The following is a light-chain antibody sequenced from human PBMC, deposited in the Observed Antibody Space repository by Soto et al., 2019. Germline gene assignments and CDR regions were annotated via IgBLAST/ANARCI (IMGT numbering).Light chain of an antibody. Sequence: IQMTQSPSTLSASVGDGVTIACRASQSISSWLAWYQQKPGKAPQLLIYDASSLQSGFPSRFSGSGSGTEFTLTISSLQPDDFASYYCQQYNSYPWTFGQGTKVEI. CDR3: QQYNSYPWT. CDR2: DAS. CDR1: QSISSW. J-gene: IGKJ1*01. V-gene: IGKV1-5*01.